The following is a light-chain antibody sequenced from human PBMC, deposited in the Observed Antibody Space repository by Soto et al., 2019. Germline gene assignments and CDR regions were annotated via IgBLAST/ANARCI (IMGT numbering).Light chain of an antibody. J-gene: IGKJ4*01. CDR1: QYVGHT. V-gene: IGKV3D-15*01. CDR3: QQYNSWPLT. Sequence: EIVLTQSPGTLSVSRGETATLSCRGSQYVGHTLALDQGKPVEAPGLLMGEGANIGSXRPTRISGSGSGTEFTLPISSLQSEDFAVYYCQQYNSWPLTFGGGTKVDIK. CDR2: EGA.